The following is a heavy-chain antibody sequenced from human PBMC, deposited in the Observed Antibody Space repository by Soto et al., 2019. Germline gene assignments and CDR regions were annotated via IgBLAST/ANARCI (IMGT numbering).Heavy chain of an antibody. Sequence: QLQLQESGPGLVKPSETLSLTCTVSGGSISSSSYYWGWIRQPPGKGLEWIGSIYYSGSTYYNPSLKSRVTISVDTAKNQCSLKLRSVTAADTAVYYCARQMGQGLVRGWFDPWGQGTLVTVSS. CDR2: IYYSGST. J-gene: IGHJ5*02. D-gene: IGHD6-19*01. CDR3: ARQMGQGLVRGWFDP. CDR1: GGSISSSSYY. V-gene: IGHV4-39*01.